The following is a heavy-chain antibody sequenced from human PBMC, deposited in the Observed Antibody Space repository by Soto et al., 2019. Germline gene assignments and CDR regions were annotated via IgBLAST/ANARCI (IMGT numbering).Heavy chain of an antibody. CDR1: GGSISSTDHY. CDR2: IYYAGST. J-gene: IGHJ6*02. Sequence: SETLSLTCTVSGGSISSTDHYWGWIRQPPGKGLEWLGSIYYAGSTFHNPSLKRRATIYVDTSRNQFSLRLRSVTASDTAVYYCARLVVHCLRGSCDDYNFYGLDVWGQGTTVIVSS. V-gene: IGHV4-39*01. CDR3: ARLVVHCLRGSCDDYNFYGLDV. D-gene: IGHD2-2*01.